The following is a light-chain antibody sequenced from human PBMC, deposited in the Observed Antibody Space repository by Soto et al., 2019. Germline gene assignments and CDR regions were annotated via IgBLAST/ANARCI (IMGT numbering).Light chain of an antibody. CDR3: QQYITSPFN. CDR2: GTS. V-gene: IGKV3-20*01. Sequence: EIVLTQSPGILSLSPGERATLSCRASQTVKSSHLGWFQRKVGQPPRLLIYGTSTRATGIPDRFIGSGSGTDFILTITRLEPEDFAVYYCQQYITSPFNFGPGTTVDMK. J-gene: IGKJ3*01. CDR1: QTVKSSH.